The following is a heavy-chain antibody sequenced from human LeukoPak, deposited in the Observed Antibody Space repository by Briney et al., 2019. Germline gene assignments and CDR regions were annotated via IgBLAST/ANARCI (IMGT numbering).Heavy chain of an antibody. CDR2: ISWNSGSI. D-gene: IGHD6-13*01. V-gene: IGHV3-9*01. Sequence: GGSLRLSCAASGFTFDDYAMHWVRQAPGKGLEWVSGISWNSGSIGYADSVKGRFTISRDNAKNSLYLQMNSLRAEDTALYYCAKGGTIAAAGQRTFDYWGQGTLVTVSS. J-gene: IGHJ4*02. CDR1: GFTFDDYA. CDR3: AKGGTIAAAGQRTFDY.